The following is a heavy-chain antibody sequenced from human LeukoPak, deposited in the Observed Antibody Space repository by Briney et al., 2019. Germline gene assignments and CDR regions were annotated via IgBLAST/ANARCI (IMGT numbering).Heavy chain of an antibody. V-gene: IGHV4-59*08. CDR2: IYYSGST. CDR1: GGSISSYY. J-gene: IGHJ1*01. Sequence: PSETLSLTCTVSGGSISSYYWSWIRQPPGKGLEWIGYIYYSGSTNYNPSLKSRVTISVDTSKNQFSLKLSSVTAADTAVYYCARLYGDYGGYFQHWGQGTLVTVSS. CDR3: ARLYGDYGGYFQH. D-gene: IGHD4-17*01.